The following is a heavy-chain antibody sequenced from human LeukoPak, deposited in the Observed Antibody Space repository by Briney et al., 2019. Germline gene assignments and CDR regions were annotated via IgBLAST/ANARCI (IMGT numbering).Heavy chain of an antibody. CDR2: IYYSGST. CDR3: ARAIFYGDYWKAHAFDI. Sequence: KPSETLSLTCTVSGGSISSSSYYWGWIRQPPGKGLEWIGSIYYSGSTHYNPSLKSRVTISVDTSKNQFSLKLSSVTAADTAVYYCARAIFYGDYWKAHAFDIWGQGTMVTVSS. V-gene: IGHV4-39*07. D-gene: IGHD4-17*01. CDR1: GGSISSSSYY. J-gene: IGHJ3*02.